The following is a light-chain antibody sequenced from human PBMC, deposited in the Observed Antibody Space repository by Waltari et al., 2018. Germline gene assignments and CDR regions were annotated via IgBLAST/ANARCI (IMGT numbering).Light chain of an antibody. Sequence: QSALTQPASVSGSPGQSITISCTGTSSDVGSYNLVSWYQQPPGKAPKLMIDEVSKRPSGVSNRFSGSKSGNTASLTISGLQAEDEADYYCCSYAGSGVVFGGGTKLTVL. CDR2: EVS. V-gene: IGLV2-23*02. CDR1: SSDVGSYNL. J-gene: IGLJ2*01. CDR3: CSYAGSGVV.